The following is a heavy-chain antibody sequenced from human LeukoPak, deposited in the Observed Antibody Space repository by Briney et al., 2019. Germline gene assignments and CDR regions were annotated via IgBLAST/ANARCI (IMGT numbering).Heavy chain of an antibody. CDR2: IIPIFGIA. D-gene: IGHD6-13*01. J-gene: IGHJ5*02. CDR3: ARAYSSSWDKPYNWFDP. V-gene: IGHV1-69*04. Sequence: SVKVSCKASGGTFSSYAISWVRQAPGQGLEWMGSIIPIFGIANYAQKFQGRVTITADKSTSTAYMELSSLRSEDTAVYYCARAYSSSWDKPYNWFDPWGQGTLVTVSS. CDR1: GGTFSSYA.